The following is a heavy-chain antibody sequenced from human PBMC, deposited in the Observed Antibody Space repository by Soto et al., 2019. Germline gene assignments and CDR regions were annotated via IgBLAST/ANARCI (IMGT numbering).Heavy chain of an antibody. V-gene: IGHV4-34*01. CDR2: INDRGSI. D-gene: IGHD3-9*01. CDR3: ARESHDILTGPPWVWYFDL. J-gene: IGHJ2*01. CDR1: GGSFSGYY. Sequence: QVQLQQWGAGPLRPLETLSLTCGVSGGSFSGYYWAWIRQSPGKGLEWIGAINDRGSINYTPSLKSRVSISVDTSKNHYSLNLRSVTAADTAVYYCARESHDILTGPPWVWYFDLWGRGTLVTVSS.